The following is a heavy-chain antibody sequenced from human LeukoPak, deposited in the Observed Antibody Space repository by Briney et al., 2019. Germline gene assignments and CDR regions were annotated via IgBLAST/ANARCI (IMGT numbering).Heavy chain of an antibody. CDR2: INPSGGAT. D-gene: IGHD2-21*01. CDR1: GYTFTSYF. J-gene: IGHJ3*02. Sequence: GASVKASCKASGYTFTSYFLHWVRQAPGQGLEWMGIINPSGGATSYAQQFQGRVTMTRDMSTSTVYMELSSLRSEDTAVFYCARAPSMVVISGAFDIWGQGTMVTVSS. CDR3: ARAPSMVVISGAFDI. V-gene: IGHV1-46*01.